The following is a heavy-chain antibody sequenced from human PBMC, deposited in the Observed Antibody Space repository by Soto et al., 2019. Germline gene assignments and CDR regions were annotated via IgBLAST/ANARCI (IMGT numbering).Heavy chain of an antibody. V-gene: IGHV6-1*01. CDR2: TYYRSRWYN. CDR3: AGTTSHQWYYMDV. D-gene: IGHD1-7*01. Sequence: PSQTLSLTCAISGDSVSSNSAAWNWIRLSPSRGLEWLARTYYRSRWYNDYAVSVRSRITVNPDTSKNQFSLQLTSVTPVDTAVCYCAGTTSHQWYYMDVWGKGTTVTVSS. CDR1: GDSVSSNSAA. J-gene: IGHJ6*03.